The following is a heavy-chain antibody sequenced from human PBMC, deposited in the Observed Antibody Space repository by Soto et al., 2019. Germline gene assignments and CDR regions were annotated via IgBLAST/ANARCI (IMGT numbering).Heavy chain of an antibody. J-gene: IGHJ6*02. D-gene: IGHD6-13*01. CDR3: AAAAADYYYYGMDV. Sequence: QVQLVESGGGVVQPGRSLRLSCAASGFTFSSYAMHWVRQAPGKGLEWVAVISYDGSNRYYADSVKGRFTISRDNSKNTLYLQMNSLRAEDTAVYYCAAAAADYYYYGMDVWGQGTTVTVSS. CDR2: ISYDGSNR. CDR1: GFTFSSYA. V-gene: IGHV3-30-3*01.